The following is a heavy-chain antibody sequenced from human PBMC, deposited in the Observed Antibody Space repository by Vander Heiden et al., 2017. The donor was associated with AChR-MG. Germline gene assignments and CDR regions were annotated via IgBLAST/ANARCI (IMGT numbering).Heavy chain of an antibody. CDR1: GFTFRSYA. CDR3: AKGMESAYYYDSSGSIDI. D-gene: IGHD3-22*01. Sequence: EVQLLESGGGLVQPGGSLRLSCAASGFTFRSYAMSWVRQAPGKGLEWVSAISGSGGSTYYADSVKGRFTISRDNSKNTLYLQMNSLRAEDTAVYYCAKGMESAYYYDSSGSIDIWGQGTMVTVSS. V-gene: IGHV3-23*01. J-gene: IGHJ3*02. CDR2: ISGSGGST.